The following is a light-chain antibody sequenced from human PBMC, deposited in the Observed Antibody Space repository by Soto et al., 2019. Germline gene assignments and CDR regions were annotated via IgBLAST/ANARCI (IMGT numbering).Light chain of an antibody. Sequence: DIAWAPSPCTLYWSPRVRATLSCRASQSVSSSYLAWYQHKPGQAPRLLIYGASSRATGIPGRFSASGSGTDFTLTITPLEPEDFAVYFCQQYAKSPITVGQGTRLETK. J-gene: IGKJ5*01. CDR2: GAS. V-gene: IGKV3-20*01. CDR3: QQYAKSPIT. CDR1: QSVSSSY.